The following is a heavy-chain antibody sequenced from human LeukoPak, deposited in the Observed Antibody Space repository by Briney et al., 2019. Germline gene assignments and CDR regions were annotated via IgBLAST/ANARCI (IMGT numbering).Heavy chain of an antibody. CDR1: GYTFTSYG. CDR3: ARDQDYYDSSGHSPGAFDI. D-gene: IGHD3-22*01. CDR2: ISAYNGNT. Sequence: ASVKVSCKASGYTFTSYGISWVRQAPGQGLEWMGWISAYNGNTNYAQKLQGRVTMTTDTSTSTAYMELRSLRSDDTAVYYCARDQDYYDSSGHSPGAFDIWGQGTMVTVSS. J-gene: IGHJ3*02. V-gene: IGHV1-18*01.